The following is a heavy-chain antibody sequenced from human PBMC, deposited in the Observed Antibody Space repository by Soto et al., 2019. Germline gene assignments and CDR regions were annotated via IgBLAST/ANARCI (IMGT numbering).Heavy chain of an antibody. CDR3: VRSQIAWGVFDY. D-gene: IGHD3-10*01. CDR2: INTYNGNA. V-gene: IGHV1-18*01. Sequence: QVQLVQSGAEVKKPGASVKVSCKSSGHTFTSYGITWVRQAPGQGLEWMGWINTYNGNAKYAQRLQGRVAMTTDTSTSTVYMELRSLRSDDTALYYCVRSQIAWGVFDYWVQGTLFTVSS. J-gene: IGHJ4*02. CDR1: GHTFTSYG.